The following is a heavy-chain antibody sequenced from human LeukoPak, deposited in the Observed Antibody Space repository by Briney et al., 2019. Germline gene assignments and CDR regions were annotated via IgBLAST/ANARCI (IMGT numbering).Heavy chain of an antibody. Sequence: GGSLRLSCAASGFTFSSYSMNWVRQAPGKGLEWVSYISSSSSTIYYADSVKGRFTISRDNAKNSQYLQMNSLRAEDTDVYSCARGFSEFSYWGQGTLVSVSS. V-gene: IGHV3-48*01. CDR1: GFTFSSYS. D-gene: IGHD3-3*01. CDR3: ARGFSEFSY. J-gene: IGHJ4*02. CDR2: ISSSSSTI.